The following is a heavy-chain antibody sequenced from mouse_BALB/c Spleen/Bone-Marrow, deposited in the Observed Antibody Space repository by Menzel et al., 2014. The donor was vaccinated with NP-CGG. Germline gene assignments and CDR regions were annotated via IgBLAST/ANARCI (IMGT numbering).Heavy chain of an antibody. Sequence: VQVVESGAELVKPGASVKLSCTASGFNIKDTYMHWVKQRPEQGLEWIGRIDPANGNTNYDPKFQGKATITADTSSNTACLQLSSLTSEDSDVYDGARNGNYGAWFAYWGQGTLVTVSA. CDR1: GFNIKDTY. D-gene: IGHD2-1*01. CDR3: ARNGNYGAWFAY. V-gene: IGHV14-3*02. CDR2: IDPANGNT. J-gene: IGHJ3*01.